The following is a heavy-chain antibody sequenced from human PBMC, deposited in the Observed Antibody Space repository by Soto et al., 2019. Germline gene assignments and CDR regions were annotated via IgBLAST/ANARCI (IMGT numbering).Heavy chain of an antibody. Sequence: SETLSLTCTVSGGSISSSSYYWGWIRQPPGKGLEWIGSIYYSGSTYYNPSLRSRVTISVDTSKDQFSLKLSSVTAADTAVYYCARFNGGIGNAPSNYYYYYMDVWGKGTTVTVSS. V-gene: IGHV4-39*01. CDR1: GGSISSSSYY. J-gene: IGHJ6*03. D-gene: IGHD1-1*01. CDR2: IYYSGST. CDR3: ARFNGGIGNAPSNYYYYYMDV.